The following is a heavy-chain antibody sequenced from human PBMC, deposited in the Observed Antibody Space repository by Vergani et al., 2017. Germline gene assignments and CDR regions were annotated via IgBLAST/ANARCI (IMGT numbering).Heavy chain of an antibody. CDR2: IKSKTDGGTT. CDR3: TTAPQYYYDSSGYSRPIDY. V-gene: IGHV3-15*01. CDR1: GFTLSNAW. D-gene: IGHD3-22*01. Sequence: EVQLVESGGGLVKPGGSLRLSCAASGFTLSNAWMSWVRQAPGKGLEWVGRIKSKTDGGTTDYAAPVKGRFTISRDDSKNTLYLQMNSLKTEDTAVYYCTTAPQYYYDSSGYSRPIDYWGQGTLVTVSS. J-gene: IGHJ4*02.